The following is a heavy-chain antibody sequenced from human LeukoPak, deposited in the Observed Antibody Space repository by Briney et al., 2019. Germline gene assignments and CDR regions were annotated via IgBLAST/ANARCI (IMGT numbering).Heavy chain of an antibody. V-gene: IGHV4-61*01. CDR3: ARELPSDCSSTSCYGWFDP. CDR1: GGSVSSGSYY. D-gene: IGHD2-2*01. J-gene: IGHJ5*02. Sequence: ASETLSLTCTVSGGSVSSGSYYWSWIRQPPGKGLEWIGYIYYSGSTNYNPSLKSRVTISVDTSKNQFSLKLSSVTAADTAVYYCARELPSDCSSTSCYGWFDPWGQGTLVTVSS. CDR2: IYYSGST.